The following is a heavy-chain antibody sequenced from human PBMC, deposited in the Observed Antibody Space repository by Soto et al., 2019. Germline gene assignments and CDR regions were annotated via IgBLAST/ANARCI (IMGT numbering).Heavy chain of an antibody. J-gene: IGHJ4*02. V-gene: IGHV4-34*01. CDR1: GGSFSNYY. CDR2: INQGGST. D-gene: IGHD3-9*01. Sequence: TLSPTCAVYGGSFSNYYWSWIRQPPGKGLEWIGEINQGGSTTYNPSLKSRVTMSLDTSKNQYFLKLNSVTAADTAVYYCAPVRNFDKLFSLWGQGTPVTVSS. CDR3: APVRNFDKLFSL.